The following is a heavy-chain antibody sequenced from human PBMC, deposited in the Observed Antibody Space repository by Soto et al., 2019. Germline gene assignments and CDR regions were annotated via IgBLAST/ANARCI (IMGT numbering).Heavy chain of an antibody. D-gene: IGHD1-1*01. J-gene: IGHJ4*02. CDR2: ISSSSSTM. Sequence: EVQLVESGGGLVQPGGSLRLSCTASGFTFGSYGMNWVRQAPGKGLEWLSYISSSSSTMSYADSVKGRFTISRDNAKNSLCLQMNSLRDEDTAVYYCARSLWKLSHFDSWGQGTLVTVSS. CDR3: ARSLWKLSHFDS. V-gene: IGHV3-48*02. CDR1: GFTFGSYG.